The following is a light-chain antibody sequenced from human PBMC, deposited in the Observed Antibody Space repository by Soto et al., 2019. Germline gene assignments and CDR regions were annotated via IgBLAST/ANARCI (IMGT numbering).Light chain of an antibody. CDR2: GAY. J-gene: IGKJ2*01. CDR1: QSVRDSY. V-gene: IGKV3-20*01. Sequence: IVLTQSPRTLSLSPGERATLSCRASQSVRDSYLSWYQKQPGQAPMLLIYGAYARAAGLPDRFSGSGSGTDFTLTISRLEPEDFAVYYCQQYGTSPFTFGQGTKLEIK. CDR3: QQYGTSPFT.